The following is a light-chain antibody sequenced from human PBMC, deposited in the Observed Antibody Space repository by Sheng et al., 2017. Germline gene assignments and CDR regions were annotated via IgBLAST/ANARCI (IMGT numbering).Light chain of an antibody. V-gene: IGLV8-61*01. CDR1: SGSDSTTYH. CDR2: STN. Sequence: QTAVTQEPSVSVSPGGTVTLTCGLSSGSDSTTYHPSWYQQTPGQAPRPLVYSTNTRSSGVPDRFSGSILGNKAALTITGAQADDEAFYYCVVYIGSGKRLFGGGTKLTVL. J-gene: IGLJ3*02. CDR3: VVYIGSGKRL.